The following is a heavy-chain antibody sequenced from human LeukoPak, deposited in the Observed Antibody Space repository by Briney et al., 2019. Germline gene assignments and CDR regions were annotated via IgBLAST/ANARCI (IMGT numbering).Heavy chain of an antibody. CDR3: ARGGYSGTYYFDY. CDR2: IRSNGATA. Sequence: GGSLRLSCAASGFSFSSFAMTWVRQAPGKGLEWVSTIRSNGATAYNADSVKGWFTISRDNSKSTLYLQMNSLTAEDTAVYYCARGGYSGTYYFDYWGQGTLVTVSS. J-gene: IGHJ4*02. D-gene: IGHD1-26*01. V-gene: IGHV3-23*01. CDR1: GFSFSSFA.